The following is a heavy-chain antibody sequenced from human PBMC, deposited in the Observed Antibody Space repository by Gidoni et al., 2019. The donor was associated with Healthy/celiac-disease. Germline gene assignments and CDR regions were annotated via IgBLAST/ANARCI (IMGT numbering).Heavy chain of an antibody. CDR3: ARDQRESGYYDSSGYSELDY. V-gene: IGHV3-48*02. Sequence: EVQLVESGGGLVQPGGSLSLSCAASGFTFSSYSMNWVRQAPGKGLEWVSYISSSSSTIYYADSVKGRFTISRDNAKNSLYLQMNSLRDEDTAVYYCARDQRESGYYDSSGYSELDYWGQGTLVTVSS. CDR1: GFTFSSYS. J-gene: IGHJ4*02. CDR2: ISSSSSTI. D-gene: IGHD3-22*01.